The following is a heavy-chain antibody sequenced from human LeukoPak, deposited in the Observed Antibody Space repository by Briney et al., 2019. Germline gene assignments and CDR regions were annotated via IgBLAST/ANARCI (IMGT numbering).Heavy chain of an antibody. D-gene: IGHD3-10*01. V-gene: IGHV3-30*18. J-gene: IGHJ4*02. CDR1: GFTFSSYG. CDR2: ISYDGSNK. CDR3: AKDHWFGELTYYFDY. Sequence: GRSLRLSCAASGFTFSSYGMHSVRQAPGKGLEWVAVISYDGSNKYYADSVKGRFTISRDNSKNTLYLQMNSLRAEDTAVYYCAKDHWFGELTYYFDYWGQGTLVTVSS.